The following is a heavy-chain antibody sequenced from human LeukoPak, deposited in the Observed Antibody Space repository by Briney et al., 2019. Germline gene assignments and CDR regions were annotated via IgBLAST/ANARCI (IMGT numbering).Heavy chain of an antibody. CDR3: ARLFIASPGTRYYYYNMDV. CDR1: GGSFSGYY. V-gene: IGHV4-59*10. CDR2: IYTSGST. Sequence: PSETVSLTCAVYGGSFSGYYWSWIRQPPGKGLEWIGRIYTSGSTNYNPSLKSRVTMSVDTSKNQFSLKLSSVTAADTAVYYCARLFIASPGTRYYYYNMDVWGKGTTVTIFS. D-gene: IGHD6-13*01. J-gene: IGHJ6*03.